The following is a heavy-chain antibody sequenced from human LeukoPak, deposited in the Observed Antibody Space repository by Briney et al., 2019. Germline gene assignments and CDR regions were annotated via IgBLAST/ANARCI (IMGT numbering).Heavy chain of an antibody. Sequence: GASVKVSCKASGYIFTDYYIYWVRQAPGQGLEWMGWINPNTGGTHYAEDFQGRVTMTRDTSVSTSYMELSRLRSDDTAIYYCAREGGKTNGVWHWFDPWGQGTLVTVSS. D-gene: IGHD2-8*01. V-gene: IGHV1-2*02. CDR1: GYIFTDYY. CDR3: AREGGKTNGVWHWFDP. J-gene: IGHJ5*02. CDR2: INPNTGGT.